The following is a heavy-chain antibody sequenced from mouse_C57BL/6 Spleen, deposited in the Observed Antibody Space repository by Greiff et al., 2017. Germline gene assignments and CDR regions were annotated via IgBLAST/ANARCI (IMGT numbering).Heavy chain of an antibody. CDR3: ARSPYGYDAFYAMDY. V-gene: IGHV1-50*01. Sequence: QVQLQQPGAELVKPGASVKLSCKASGYTFTSYWMQWVKQRPGPGLEWIGEIDPSDCYTNYYQKFKGKATLTVDPSSSTAYMPLSSLTSEDSAVYYCARSPYGYDAFYAMDYWGQGTSVTVAS. D-gene: IGHD2-2*01. CDR1: GYTFTSYW. J-gene: IGHJ4*01. CDR2: IDPSDCYT.